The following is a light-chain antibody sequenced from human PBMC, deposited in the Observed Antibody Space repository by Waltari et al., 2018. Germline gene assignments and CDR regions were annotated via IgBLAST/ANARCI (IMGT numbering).Light chain of an antibody. CDR3: QSYDSSLSGSV. Sequence: QSVLTQPPSVSGAPGQRVTISGTGSSSNIGDGYDVHWYQQLPGTAPNLLIYGNSNRPSGVPDRFSGSKSGTSASLAITGLQAEDEADYYCQSYDSSLSGSVFGGGTKLTVL. V-gene: IGLV1-40*01. CDR2: GNS. CDR1: SSNIGDGYD. J-gene: IGLJ2*01.